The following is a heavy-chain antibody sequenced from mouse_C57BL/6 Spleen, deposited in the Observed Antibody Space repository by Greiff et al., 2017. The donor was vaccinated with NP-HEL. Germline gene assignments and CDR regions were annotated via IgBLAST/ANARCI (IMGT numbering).Heavy chain of an antibody. CDR1: GYTFTDYE. CDR3: TRWGRGY. Sequence: QVHVKQSGAELVRPGASVTLSCKASGYTFTDYEMHWVKQTPVHGLEWIGAIDPETGGTAYNQKFKGKAILTADKSSSTAYMELRSLTSEDSAVYYCTRWGRGYWGQGTTLTVSS. CDR2: IDPETGGT. D-gene: IGHD3-3*01. V-gene: IGHV1-15*01. J-gene: IGHJ2*01.